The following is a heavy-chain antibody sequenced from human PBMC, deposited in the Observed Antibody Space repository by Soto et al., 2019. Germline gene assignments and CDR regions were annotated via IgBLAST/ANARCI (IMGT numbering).Heavy chain of an antibody. CDR3: ARGARSSSWSTKLYYFDY. J-gene: IGHJ4*02. D-gene: IGHD6-13*01. V-gene: IGHV4-39*07. CDR2: IYYSGTT. Sequence: SDTLSLTCTVSGGTISSSVYYWGWIRQPPGKGLEWIGSIYYSGTTYYSPSFQGHVTISADKSISTAYLQWSSLKASDTAMYYCARGARSSSWSTKLYYFDYWGQGTLVTVSS. CDR1: GGTISSSVYY.